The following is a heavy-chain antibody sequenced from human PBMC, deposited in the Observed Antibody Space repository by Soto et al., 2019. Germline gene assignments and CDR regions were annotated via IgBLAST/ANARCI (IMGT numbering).Heavy chain of an antibody. V-gene: IGHV1-3*01. D-gene: IGHD2-15*01. Sequence: SVNGCCKASGYTLTSYDMHGVRQAPGQRLEWMGWINAGNGNTKYSQKFQGRVTITSDTSASTAYTELSSLTSEETAVYYCARDPTAGYCSGGSCYEFGMDLWCQGTTVTASS. CDR2: INAGNGNT. CDR1: GYTLTSYD. J-gene: IGHJ6*02. CDR3: ARDPTAGYCSGGSCYEFGMDL.